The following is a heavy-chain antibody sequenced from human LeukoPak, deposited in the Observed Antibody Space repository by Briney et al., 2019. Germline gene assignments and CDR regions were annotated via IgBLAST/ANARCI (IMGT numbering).Heavy chain of an antibody. V-gene: IGHV4-4*07. CDR3: ARVARSTYYYYMDV. CDR1: GGSISSYY. Sequence: SETLSLTCTVSGGSISSYYWSRIRQPAGKGLEWIGRIYTSGSTNYNPSLKSRVTMSVDTSKNQFSLKLSSVTAADTAVYYCARVARSTYYYYMDVWGKGTTVTVSS. J-gene: IGHJ6*03. CDR2: IYTSGST.